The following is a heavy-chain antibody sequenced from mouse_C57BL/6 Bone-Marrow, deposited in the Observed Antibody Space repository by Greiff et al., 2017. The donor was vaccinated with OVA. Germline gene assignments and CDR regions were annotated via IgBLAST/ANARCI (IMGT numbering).Heavy chain of an antibody. CDR1: GFSLTSYA. CDR3: ASLLYDQFAY. CDR2: IWTGGGT. V-gene: IGHV2-9-1*01. J-gene: IGHJ3*01. Sequence: VQLVASGPGLVAPSQRLSITCTVSGFSLTSYAISWVRQPPGKGLEWLGVIWTGGGTNYNSALKSRLSISKDNSKSQVFLKMNSLQTDDTARYYCASLLYDQFAYWGQGTLVTVSA. D-gene: IGHD2-3*01.